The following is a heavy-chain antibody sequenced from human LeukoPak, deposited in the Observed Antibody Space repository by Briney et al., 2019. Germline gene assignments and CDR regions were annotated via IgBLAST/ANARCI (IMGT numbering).Heavy chain of an antibody. D-gene: IGHD4-17*01. Sequence: GGSLRLSCAASGFTFSSYGMHWVRQAPGKGLEWVAVISYDGSNKYYADSVKGRFTISRDNSKNTLYLQMNSLRAEDTAVYYCAKAPVYGDYGYYYGMDVWGQGTKVTVS. CDR3: AKAPVYGDYGYYYGMDV. J-gene: IGHJ6*02. CDR1: GFTFSSYG. V-gene: IGHV3-30*18. CDR2: ISYDGSNK.